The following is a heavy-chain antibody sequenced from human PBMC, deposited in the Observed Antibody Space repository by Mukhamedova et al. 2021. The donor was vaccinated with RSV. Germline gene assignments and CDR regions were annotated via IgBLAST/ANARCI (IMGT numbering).Heavy chain of an antibody. CDR3: ARRPAPSRGYSYGRLKGKYYGLDV. Sequence: QPPGKGPEWIGEINHSGSTNYSPSLKSRLTISVDTSTNQFSLKLTSVTAADTAVYYCARRPAPSRGYSYGRLKGKYYGLDVWGQGT. J-gene: IGHJ6*02. CDR2: INHSGST. D-gene: IGHD5-18*01. V-gene: IGHV4-34*01.